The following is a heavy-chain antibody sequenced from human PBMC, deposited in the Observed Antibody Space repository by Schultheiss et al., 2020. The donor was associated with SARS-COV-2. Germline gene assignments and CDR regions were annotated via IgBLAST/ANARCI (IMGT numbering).Heavy chain of an antibody. CDR3: ARASYYDFWSGSRGGFDY. V-gene: IGHV3-66*02. CDR1: GFTFSSNY. J-gene: IGHJ4*02. D-gene: IGHD3-3*01. CDR2: IYSGGST. Sequence: GGSLRLSCAASGFTFSSNYMSWVRQAPGKGLEWVSVIYSGGSTYYADSVKGRFTISRDNSKNTLYLQMNSLRAEDTAVYYCARASYYDFWSGSRGGFDYWGQGTLVTVSS.